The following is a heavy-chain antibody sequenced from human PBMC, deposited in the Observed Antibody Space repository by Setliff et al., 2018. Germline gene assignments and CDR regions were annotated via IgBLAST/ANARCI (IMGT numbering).Heavy chain of an antibody. J-gene: IGHJ4*02. D-gene: IGHD6-13*01. CDR1: GYSISSGYY. CDR3: ARQIAHTPYFDY. Sequence: PSETLSLTCAVSGYSISSGYYWGWIRQPPGKGLEWIGSIYHSGSTYYNPSLKSRVTISVDTSKNQFSLKLSSVTAADTAVYYCARQIAHTPYFDYWGQGTLVTVSS. V-gene: IGHV4-38-2*01. CDR2: IYHSGST.